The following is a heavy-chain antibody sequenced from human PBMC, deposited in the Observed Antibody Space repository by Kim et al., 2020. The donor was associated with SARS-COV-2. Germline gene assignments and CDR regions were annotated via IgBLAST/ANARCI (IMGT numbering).Heavy chain of an antibody. CDR3: AKDLLCSGGSCYSVLGYFDY. J-gene: IGHJ4*02. Sequence: RFTISRDNSKNTLYLQMNSLRAEDTAVYYCAKDLLCSGGSCYSVLGYFDYWGQGTLVTVSS. D-gene: IGHD2-15*01. V-gene: IGHV3-23*01.